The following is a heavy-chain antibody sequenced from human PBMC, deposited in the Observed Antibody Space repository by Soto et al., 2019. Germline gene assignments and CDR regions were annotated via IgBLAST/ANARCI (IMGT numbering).Heavy chain of an antibody. CDR2: IIPIFGTA. CDR3: AREPRAYCGGDCYSGWFDP. V-gene: IGHV1-69*01. J-gene: IGHJ5*02. D-gene: IGHD2-21*02. CDR1: GGTFSSYA. Sequence: QVQLVQSGAEVKKPGSSVKVSCKASGGTFSSYAISWVRQAPGQGLEWMGGIIPIFGTANYAQKFQGRVTITADESTSTAYIELSRLRSEDTAVYYCAREPRAYCGGDCYSGWFDPWGQGTLVTVSS.